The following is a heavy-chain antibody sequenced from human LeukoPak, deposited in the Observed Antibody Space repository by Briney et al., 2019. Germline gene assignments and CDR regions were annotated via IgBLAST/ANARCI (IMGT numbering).Heavy chain of an antibody. D-gene: IGHD5-12*01. CDR2: INPNSGDT. CDR1: GYIFTGYY. J-gene: IGHJ1*01. CDR3: ARDDGSGYDYIAEYFQH. Sequence: GASVKVSCKASGYIFTGYYMHWVRQAPGQGLEWMGWINPNSGDTNYAQKFQGRVTMTRDTSISTAYMELSRLRSDDTAVYYCARDDGSGYDYIAEYFQHWGQGTLVTVSS. V-gene: IGHV1-2*02.